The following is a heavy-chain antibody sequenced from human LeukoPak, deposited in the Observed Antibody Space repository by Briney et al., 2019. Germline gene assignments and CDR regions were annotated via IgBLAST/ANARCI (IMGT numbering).Heavy chain of an antibody. CDR1: GFTFSSYW. D-gene: IGHD5-12*01. J-gene: IGHJ4*02. V-gene: IGHV3-7*01. CDR2: IKQDGSEK. Sequence: GSLRLSCAASGFTFSSYWMSWVRQAPGKGLEWVANIKQDGSEKYYVDSVKGRFTISRDNAKNSLYLQMNSLRAEDTAVYYCAKGGYSGYDGPLDYWGQGTLVTVSS. CDR3: AKGGYSGYDGPLDY.